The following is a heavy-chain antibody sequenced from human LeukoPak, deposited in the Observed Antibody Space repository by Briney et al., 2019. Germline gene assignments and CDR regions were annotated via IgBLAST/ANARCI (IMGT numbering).Heavy chain of an antibody. CDR2: IIPIFGTA. J-gene: IGHJ5*02. CDR1: GGTFSSYA. D-gene: IGHD3-10*01. CDR3: ARYYGSGRRRFDP. Sequence: GASVKVSCKASGGTFSSYAISWVRQAPGQGLEWMGGIIPIFGTANYAQKLQGRVTMTTDTSTSTAYMELRSLRSDDTAVYYCARYYGSGRRRFDPWGQGTLVTVSS. V-gene: IGHV1-69*05.